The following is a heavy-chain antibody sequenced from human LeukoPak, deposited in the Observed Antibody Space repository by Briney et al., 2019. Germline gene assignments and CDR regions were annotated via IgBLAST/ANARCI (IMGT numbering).Heavy chain of an antibody. CDR2: IIPIFGTA. Sequence: SVKVSCKASGYTFTSYDINWVRQAPGQGLEWMGGIIPIFGTANYAQKFQGRVTITADESTSTAYMELSSLRSEDTAVYYCARAYSSSWYRPYYYYGMDVWGQGTTVTVSS. D-gene: IGHD6-13*01. CDR1: GYTFTSYD. J-gene: IGHJ6*02. CDR3: ARAYSSSWYRPYYYYGMDV. V-gene: IGHV1-69*13.